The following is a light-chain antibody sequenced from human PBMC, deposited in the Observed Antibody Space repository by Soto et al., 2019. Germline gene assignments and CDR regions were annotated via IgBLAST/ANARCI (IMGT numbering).Light chain of an antibody. Sequence: EIVMTQSPATLSVSPGERATLSCRASQSGSSNLAWYQQNPRHAPRLLIYGASTRATGIPARFSGSGSGTEFTLTISSLQSEDFAVYYCQQYNNWPYTFGQGTKLAIK. CDR1: QSGSSN. CDR3: QQYNNWPYT. CDR2: GAS. J-gene: IGKJ2*01. V-gene: IGKV3-15*01.